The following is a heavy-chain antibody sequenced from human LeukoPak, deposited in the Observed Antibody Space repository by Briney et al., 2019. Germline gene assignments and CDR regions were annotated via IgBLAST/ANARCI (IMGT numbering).Heavy chain of an antibody. CDR3: ARGAGVAAAGAYYFDY. D-gene: IGHD6-13*01. CDR2: INPNSGGT. V-gene: IGHV1-2*02. CDR1: GYTFTGYY. J-gene: IGHJ4*02. Sequence: ASVNVSCKASGYTFTGYYMHWVRQAPGQGLEWMGWINPNSGGTNYAQKFQGRVTMTRDTSIRTAYMELSRLRSDDTAVYYCARGAGVAAAGAYYFDYWGQGTLVTVSS.